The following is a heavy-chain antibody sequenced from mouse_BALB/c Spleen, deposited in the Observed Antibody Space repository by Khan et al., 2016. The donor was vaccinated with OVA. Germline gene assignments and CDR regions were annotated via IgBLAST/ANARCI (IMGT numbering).Heavy chain of an antibody. CDR3: VREGAYYRSDGWFAY. CDR1: GYTFTTYT. V-gene: IGHV1-4*01. J-gene: IGHJ3*01. D-gene: IGHD2-14*01. Sequence: QVQLQQSGAELARPGASVKMPCKASGYTFTTYTIHWVKQRPGQGLEWIGYIIPSNDYTNYNQKFKDRATLTADKSSSTAYMQLSSLTSEDSAVYYCVREGAYYRSDGWFAYWGQGTLVTVSA. CDR2: IIPSNDYT.